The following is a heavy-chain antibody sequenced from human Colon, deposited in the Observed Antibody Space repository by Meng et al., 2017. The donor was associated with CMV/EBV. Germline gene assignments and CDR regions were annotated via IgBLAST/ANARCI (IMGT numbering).Heavy chain of an antibody. D-gene: IGHD2/OR15-2a*01. CDR3: AKSRSSTPGIVDD. V-gene: IGHV4-61*08. CDR1: GVSVTSGAYH. Sequence: VQLRESGPGLVKPSGPLSLTCIVSGVSVTSGAYHWSWIRQSPGKGLEWIGYIYDTGITIYNPSLKSRVTIFLETSKNQFSLNLNSMTTADTAVYYCAKSRSSTPGIVDDWGQGTLVTVSS. J-gene: IGHJ4*02. CDR2: IYDTGIT.